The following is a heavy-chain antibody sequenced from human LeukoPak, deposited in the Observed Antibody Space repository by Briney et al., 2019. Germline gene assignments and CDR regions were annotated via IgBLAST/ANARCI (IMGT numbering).Heavy chain of an antibody. V-gene: IGHV4-39*01. J-gene: IGHJ3*02. D-gene: IGHD1-1*01. CDR2: IYYSGST. CDR3: ARPGYETDAFDI. CDR1: GGSISSSSYY. Sequence: PSETLSLTCTVSGGSISSSSYYWGWIRQPPGKGLEWIGSIYYSGSTYYNPSLKSRVTISVYTSKNQFSLKLSSVTAADTAVYYCARPGYETDAFDIWGQGTMVTVSS.